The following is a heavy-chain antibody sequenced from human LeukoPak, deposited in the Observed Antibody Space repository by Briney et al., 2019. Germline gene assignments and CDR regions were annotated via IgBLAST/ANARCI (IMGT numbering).Heavy chain of an antibody. CDR2: IKSNADGGTP. J-gene: IGHJ4*02. CDR1: GFSFMNAW. CDR3: TTFYHESSPY. Sequence: GGSLRLSCAASGFSFMNAWMIWVRQAPGKGLEWVGRIKSNADGGTPDYAAPARGRFTISRDDSKNTLYLQMNSLKTEDTAVYYCTTFYHESSPYWGRGTLVTVSS. D-gene: IGHD3-16*02. V-gene: IGHV3-15*01.